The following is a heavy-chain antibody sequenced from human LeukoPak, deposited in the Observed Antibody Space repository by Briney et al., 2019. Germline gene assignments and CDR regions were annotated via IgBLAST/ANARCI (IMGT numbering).Heavy chain of an antibody. V-gene: IGHV4-34*01. CDR1: GGSFSDYY. CDR2: INHSGST. Sequence: SETLSLTCAVYGGSFSDYYWSWIRQPPGKGLEWIGEINHSGSTSYNPSLKSRVAISVDTSKNQFSLNLISVTAADTAVYYCARFDSSGYHNYFDYWGQGTLVTVSS. CDR3: ARFDSSGYHNYFDY. D-gene: IGHD3-22*01. J-gene: IGHJ4*02.